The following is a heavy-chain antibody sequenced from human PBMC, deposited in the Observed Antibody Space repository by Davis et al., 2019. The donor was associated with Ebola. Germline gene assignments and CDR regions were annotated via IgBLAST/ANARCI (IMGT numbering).Heavy chain of an antibody. D-gene: IGHD2-8*02. V-gene: IGHV4-39*01. CDR3: ASGRGYCTGGVCYRGPFDP. CDR2: IYYSGST. J-gene: IGHJ5*02. Sequence: SETLSLTCSVSGGSVSSGSYYWSWIRQPPEKGLEWIGSIYYSGSTYYNPSLKSRVTISVDTSKNQFSLKLSSVTAADTAVYYCASGRGYCTGGVCYRGPFDPWGQGTLVTVSS. CDR1: GGSVSSGSYY.